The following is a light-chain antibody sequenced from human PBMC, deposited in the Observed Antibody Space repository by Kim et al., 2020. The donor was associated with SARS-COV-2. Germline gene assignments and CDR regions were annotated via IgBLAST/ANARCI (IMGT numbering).Light chain of an antibody. J-gene: IGLJ3*02. Sequence: VAPGQTASITCSGHDLGEKYVCWYQQKPGQPPVVVIYQDSKRPSGIPERFFGSNSGNTATLTVVATQAMDEADYYCQTWDSSIAVFGGGTQLTVL. V-gene: IGLV3-1*01. CDR1: DLGEKY. CDR3: QTWDSSIAV. CDR2: QDS.